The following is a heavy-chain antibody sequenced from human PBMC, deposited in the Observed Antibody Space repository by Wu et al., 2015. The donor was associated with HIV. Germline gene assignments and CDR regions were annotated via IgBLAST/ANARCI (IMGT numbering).Heavy chain of an antibody. CDR1: GGTFSSYA. CDR3: ARGSLGDYYDSSGYYFYY. Sequence: QVQLVQSGAEVKKPGSSVKVSCKASGGTFSSYAISWVRQAPGQGLEWMGGIIPIFGTANYAQKFQGRVTITADESTSTAYMELSSLRSEDTAVYYCARGSLGDYYDSSGYYFYYWGQGTLVTVSS. J-gene: IGHJ4*02. D-gene: IGHD3-22*01. CDR2: IIPIFGTA. V-gene: IGHV1-69*12.